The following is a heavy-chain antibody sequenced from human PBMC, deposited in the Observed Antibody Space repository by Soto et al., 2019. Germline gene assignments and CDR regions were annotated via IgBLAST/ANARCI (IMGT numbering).Heavy chain of an antibody. J-gene: IGHJ4*02. D-gene: IGHD2-2*03. V-gene: IGHV4-59*11. CDR2: IHYNGNT. CDR1: WGHSGDLF. Sequence: ALETQCLTTSVVWGHSGDLFCSRILKTPGKGLEWIGNIHYNGNTKYSPSLKSRVTMSVDTSKNHFSLKLISVTTADTAVYFCAREGNLGRWIQPLDSWGQGTLVTVSS. CDR3: AREGNLGRWIQPLDS.